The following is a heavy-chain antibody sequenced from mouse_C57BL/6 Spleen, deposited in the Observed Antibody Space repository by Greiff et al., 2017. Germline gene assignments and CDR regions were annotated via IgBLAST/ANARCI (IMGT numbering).Heavy chain of an antibody. Sequence: EVQLQQSGPVLVKPGASVKMSCKASGYTFTDYYMNWVQQSHGKSLEWIGVINPYNGGTSYNQKFKGKATLTVDKSSSTAYRELNSLTSADAAVYYCARAEESYFDYWGQGTTLTVSS. CDR2: INPYNGGT. CDR3: ARAEESYFDY. J-gene: IGHJ2*01. V-gene: IGHV1-19*01. CDR1: GYTFTDYY.